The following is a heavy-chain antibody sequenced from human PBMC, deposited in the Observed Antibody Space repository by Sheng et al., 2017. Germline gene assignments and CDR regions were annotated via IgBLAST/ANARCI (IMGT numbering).Heavy chain of an antibody. Sequence: QVQLQESGPGLVKPSETLSLTCTVSGYSISSGYYWGWIRQPPGKGLEWIGSIYHSGSTYYNPSLKSRVTISVDTSKNQFSLKLSSVTAPDTAVYYCARILATSQGWFDPWGQGTPGHRLL. CDR1: GYSISSGYY. CDR2: IYHSGST. V-gene: IGHV4-38-2*02. CDR3: ARILATSQGWFDP. J-gene: IGHJ5*02. D-gene: IGHD5-12*01.